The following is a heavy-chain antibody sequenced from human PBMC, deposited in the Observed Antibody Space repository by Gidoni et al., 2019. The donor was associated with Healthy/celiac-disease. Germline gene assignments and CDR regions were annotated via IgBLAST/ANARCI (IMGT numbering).Heavy chain of an antibody. V-gene: IGHV3-15*01. D-gene: IGHD1-7*01. CDR2: IKSKTDGGTT. J-gene: IGHJ3*02. CDR1: GFTFSNAW. CDR3: TTVFPGTTSDHDAFDI. Sequence: EVQLVGAGGSLVKPGGSLRLSCAASGFTFSNAWMSWVRQAPGKGLEWVGRIKSKTDGGTTDYAAPGKGRFTISRDDSKNTLYLQMNSLKTEDTAVYYCTTVFPGTTSDHDAFDIWGQGTMVTVSS.